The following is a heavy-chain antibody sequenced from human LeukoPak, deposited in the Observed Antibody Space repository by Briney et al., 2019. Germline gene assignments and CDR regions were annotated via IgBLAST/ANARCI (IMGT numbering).Heavy chain of an antibody. CDR2: IKSKTDGGTT. CDR3: TTGYSGYDYEGNY. Sequence: GGSLGLSCAASGFTFSSNWMNWVRQAPGKGLEWVGRIKSKTDGGTTDYAAPVKGRFTISRDDSKNTLYLQMNSLKTEDTAVYYCTTGYSGYDYEGNYWGQGTLVTVSS. CDR1: GFTFSSNW. V-gene: IGHV3-15*07. D-gene: IGHD5-12*01. J-gene: IGHJ4*02.